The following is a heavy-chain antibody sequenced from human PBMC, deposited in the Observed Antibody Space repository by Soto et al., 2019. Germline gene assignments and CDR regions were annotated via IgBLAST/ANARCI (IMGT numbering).Heavy chain of an antibody. D-gene: IGHD2-21*02. Sequence: GGSLRLSCATSGFTFSSYAMSWVRQAPVKGLEWVSGISVSGDSRYDADSVKGRFTISRDNSKSTLYLQMNSLRAEDTAVYYCATIFRYGDPEYWGQGVLVTAPQ. CDR1: GFTFSSYA. CDR2: ISVSGDSR. CDR3: ATIFRYGDPEY. J-gene: IGHJ4*02. V-gene: IGHV3-23*01.